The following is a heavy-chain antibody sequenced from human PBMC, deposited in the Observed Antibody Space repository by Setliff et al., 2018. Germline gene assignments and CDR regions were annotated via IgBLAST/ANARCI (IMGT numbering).Heavy chain of an antibody. J-gene: IGHJ5*02. CDR3: ARRNGEKLDP. V-gene: IGHV4-38-2*01. CDR1: GYSISSGYY. Sequence: TLSLTCAVSGYSISSGYYWGWIRQPPGKGLEWIGSIYYSGSTYYNPSLKSRVTISVDTSKNQFSLKLSSVTVADTAVYYCARRNGEKLDPWGQGTLVTVS. CDR2: IYYSGST.